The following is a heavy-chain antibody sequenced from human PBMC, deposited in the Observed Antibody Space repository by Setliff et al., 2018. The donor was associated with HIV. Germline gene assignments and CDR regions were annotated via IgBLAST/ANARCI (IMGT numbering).Heavy chain of an antibody. V-gene: IGHV4-39*07. D-gene: IGHD5-12*01. CDR1: GGSISGSNYY. CDR3: ARAPLEYSGYDYLRYFDY. J-gene: IGHJ4*02. Sequence: SETLSLTCTVSGGSISGSNYYWGWIRQPPGKGLEWIGSINYIGNTYYNPSLKSRVTISVDRSKNQFSLKLGSVTAADTAVYYCARAPLEYSGYDYLRYFDYWGQGTLVTVSS. CDR2: INYIGNT.